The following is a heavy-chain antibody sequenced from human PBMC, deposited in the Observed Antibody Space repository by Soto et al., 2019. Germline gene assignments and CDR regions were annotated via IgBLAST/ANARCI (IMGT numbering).Heavy chain of an antibody. J-gene: IGHJ4*02. CDR2: IGANGGPT. CDR1: GFIFSNYA. Sequence: EVQLLDSGGGLVQPGESLRLSCAASGFIFSNYAMNWVRQAPGKGLEWVATIGANGGPTYYADSVRGRFTISRDNSRETLYMQMDTLRQEDTAVTSCAIPPLALRVFDYWGQGTLVTVSS. D-gene: IGHD1-7*01. CDR3: AIPPLALRVFDY. V-gene: IGHV3-23*01.